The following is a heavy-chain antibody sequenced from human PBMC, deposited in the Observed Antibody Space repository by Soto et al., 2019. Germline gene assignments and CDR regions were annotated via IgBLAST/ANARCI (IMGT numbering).Heavy chain of an antibody. CDR2: ISYDGSEK. J-gene: IGHJ4*02. CDR3: AKGVVTTSRYYFED. D-gene: IGHD2-21*02. V-gene: IGHV3-30*18. Sequence: QVQLVESGGGVVQPGRSLRLSCEASGFTFSSYGMHWVRQAPGKGLEWVAVISYDGSEKYYAVSVKGRFTISRDNSKNTLYLLMHSLRAEDTALYYCAKGVVTTSRYYFEDWGQGTLVRVSS. CDR1: GFTFSSYG.